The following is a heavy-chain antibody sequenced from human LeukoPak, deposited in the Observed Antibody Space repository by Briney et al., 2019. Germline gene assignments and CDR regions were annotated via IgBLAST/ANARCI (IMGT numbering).Heavy chain of an antibody. D-gene: IGHD6-13*01. CDR2: IFSGGST. J-gene: IGHJ4*02. Sequence: GGSLRLSCAASGFTVSSNYMSWVRQAPGKGLEWVSVIFSGGSTYYADSVKGRFTISRDNSKNTLYLQMNSLRAEDTAVYYCAKTRPLDSSSWSHGDYWGQGTLVTVSS. V-gene: IGHV3-53*01. CDR1: GFTVSSNY. CDR3: AKTRPLDSSSWSHGDY.